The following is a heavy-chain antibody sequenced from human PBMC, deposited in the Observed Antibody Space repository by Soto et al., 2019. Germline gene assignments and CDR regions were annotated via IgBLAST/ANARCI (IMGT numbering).Heavy chain of an antibody. Sequence: GGSLRLSCAASGFTFSSYSMNWVRQAPGKGLEWVSYISSSSSTIYYADSVKGRFTISRDNAKNSLYLQMNSLRAEDTAVYYCARDSSWIQRDYYYYMDVWGKGTTVTVSS. CDR3: ARDSSWIQRDYYYYMDV. CDR2: ISSSSSTI. V-gene: IGHV3-48*01. J-gene: IGHJ6*03. CDR1: GFTFSSYS. D-gene: IGHD5-18*01.